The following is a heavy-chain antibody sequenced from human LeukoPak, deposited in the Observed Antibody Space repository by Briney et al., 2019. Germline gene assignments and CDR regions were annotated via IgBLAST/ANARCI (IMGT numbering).Heavy chain of an antibody. D-gene: IGHD4-17*01. CDR3: AKGHGDYVPANYLQH. V-gene: IGHV3-23*01. Sequence: TGGSLRLSCAASGFTFSNYAMTWVRQAPGKGLEWVSSISGYSDRTYYADSVKGRFAIFRDNSKNTVTLQMNSLRVEDTAVYFCAKGHGDYVPANYLQHWGQGTLVTVSS. CDR2: ISGYSDRT. CDR1: GFTFSNYA. J-gene: IGHJ1*01.